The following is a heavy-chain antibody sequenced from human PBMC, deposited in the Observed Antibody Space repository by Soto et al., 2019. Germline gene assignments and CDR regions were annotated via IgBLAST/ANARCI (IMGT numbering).Heavy chain of an antibody. CDR2: IKLDGSEK. CDR3: ARHPLTYYDFWSGYPRAGDAFDI. CDR1: GFTFSSYW. Sequence: PGGSLRLSCAASGFTFSSYWMSWVRQAPGKGLERVANIKLDGSEKYYVDSVKGRFTISRDNAKNSLYLQMNSLRAEDTAVYYCARHPLTYYDFWSGYPRAGDAFDIWGQGTMVT. V-gene: IGHV3-7*01. D-gene: IGHD3-3*01. J-gene: IGHJ3*02.